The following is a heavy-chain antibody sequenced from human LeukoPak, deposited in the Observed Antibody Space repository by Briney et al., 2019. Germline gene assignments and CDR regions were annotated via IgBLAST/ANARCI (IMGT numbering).Heavy chain of an antibody. CDR2: ISGSGGST. Sequence: GRTLRLSCAASGFTFSNYSMSWVRQVPGKGLEWVSTISGSGGSTYYADPLKGRFSISRDNSKNTLFLQMKSLRDEDTAVYYCAKERGYTSGLGTLDYWGQGTLVTVST. D-gene: IGHD6-19*01. CDR1: GFTFSNYS. J-gene: IGHJ4*02. CDR3: AKERGYTSGLGTLDY. V-gene: IGHV3-23*01.